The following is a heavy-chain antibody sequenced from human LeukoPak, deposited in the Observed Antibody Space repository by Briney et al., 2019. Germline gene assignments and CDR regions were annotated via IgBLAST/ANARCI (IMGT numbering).Heavy chain of an antibody. CDR2: IRYDGSNK. J-gene: IGHJ4*02. D-gene: IGHD1-26*01. CDR1: GFTFSNAW. CDR3: AKAIWASTVGAAGIFFDY. V-gene: IGHV3-30*02. Sequence: GGSLRLSCAASGFTFSNAWMSWVRQAPGKGLEWVAFIRYDGSNKYYADSVKGRFTISRDNSKNTLYLQMNSLRVEDTAVYYCAKAIWASTVGAAGIFFDYWGQGILVTVSS.